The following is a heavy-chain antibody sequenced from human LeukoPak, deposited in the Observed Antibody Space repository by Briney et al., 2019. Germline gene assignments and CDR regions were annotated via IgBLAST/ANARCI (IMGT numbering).Heavy chain of an antibody. CDR3: ARIRVLRYFDWLPTYYFDY. D-gene: IGHD3-9*01. J-gene: IGHJ4*02. CDR1: GGSFSGYY. Sequence: SETLSLTCAVYGGSFSGYYWSWIRQPPGKGLEWIGEINHSGSTNYNPSLKSRVTISVDTSKNQFSLKLSSVTAADTAVYYCARIRVLRYFDWLPTYYFDYWGQGTLVTVSS. V-gene: IGHV4-34*01. CDR2: INHSGST.